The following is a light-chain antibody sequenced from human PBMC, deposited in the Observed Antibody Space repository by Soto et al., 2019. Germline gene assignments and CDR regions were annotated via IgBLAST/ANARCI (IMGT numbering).Light chain of an antibody. CDR3: QSYDGTLSGSYV. J-gene: IGLJ1*01. Sequence: QSVLTQPPSVSGAPGQRVTISCTGSRSNIGAGYDVHWYQQLPGTAPKLVIYGTTNRPSGVPDRFSGSKSGTSASLAITGLQAEDEADYYCQSYDGTLSGSYVFGIGTKLTVL. V-gene: IGLV1-40*01. CDR2: GTT. CDR1: RSNIGAGYD.